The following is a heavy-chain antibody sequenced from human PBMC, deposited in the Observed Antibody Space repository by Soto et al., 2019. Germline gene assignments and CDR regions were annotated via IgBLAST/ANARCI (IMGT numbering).Heavy chain of an antibody. D-gene: IGHD2-15*01. CDR2: IYYSGST. V-gene: IGHV4-31*03. CDR1: GGSISSGGYY. J-gene: IGHJ5*02. CDR3: ARNIVVVVAATPNWFDP. Sequence: QVQLQESGPGLVKPSQTLSLTCTVSGGSISSGGYYWSWIRQHPGKGLEWIGYIYYSGSTYYNPSLKSRVTISVDTSKNQFSLKLSSVTAADTAVYYCARNIVVVVAATPNWFDPWGQGTLVTVSS.